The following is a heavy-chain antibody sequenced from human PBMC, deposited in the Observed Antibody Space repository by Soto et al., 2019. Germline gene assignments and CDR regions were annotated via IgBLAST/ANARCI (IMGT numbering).Heavy chain of an antibody. D-gene: IGHD2-8*01. CDR3: ARRVFP. V-gene: IGHV4-31*03. J-gene: IGHJ5*02. CDR1: GGSISSGGYY. Sequence: QVQLQESGPGLVKPSQTLSLTCTVSGGSISSGGYYWSWIRQHPGKGLEWIGYIYYSGSTYYNPSLQGRVNMSIDTAKNQFPLKASSVTGAGTAGEFRARRVFPRGQGTLVTVSS. CDR2: IYYSGST.